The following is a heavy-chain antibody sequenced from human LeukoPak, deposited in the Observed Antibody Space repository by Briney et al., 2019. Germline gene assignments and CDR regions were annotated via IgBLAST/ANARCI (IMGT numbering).Heavy chain of an antibody. CDR3: ARDGFGDTMVQGVMSDAFDI. V-gene: IGHV4-61*02. Sequence: PSETLSLTCTVSGGSISSGSYYWSWIRQPAGKGLEWVGRIYTSGSTNDNPSRKSRVTISVDTSKIQFSLTLSSVTAAVTAVYYCARDGFGDTMVQGVMSDAFDIWGQGTMVTVSS. CDR2: IYTSGST. J-gene: IGHJ3*02. D-gene: IGHD3-10*01. CDR1: GGSISSGSYY.